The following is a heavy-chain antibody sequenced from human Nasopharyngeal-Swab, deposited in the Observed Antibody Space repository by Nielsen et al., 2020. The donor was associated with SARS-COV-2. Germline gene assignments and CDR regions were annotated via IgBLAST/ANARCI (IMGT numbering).Heavy chain of an antibody. CDR3: AREYYYGSGSYLGY. V-gene: IGHV4-34*01. CDR2: INHSGST. J-gene: IGHJ4*02. Sequence: SETLSLTCAVYGGSFSGYYWSWIRQPPGKGLEWIGEINHSGSTNYNPSLKSRVTISVDTSKNQFSLKLSSVTAADTAVYYYAREYYYGSGSYLGYWGQGTLVTVSS. CDR1: GGSFSGYY. D-gene: IGHD3-10*01.